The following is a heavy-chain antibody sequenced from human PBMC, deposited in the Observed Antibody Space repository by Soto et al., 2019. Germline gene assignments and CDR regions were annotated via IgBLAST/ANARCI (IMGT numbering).Heavy chain of an antibody. J-gene: IGHJ6*02. V-gene: IGHV3-21*01. CDR3: AYVVPGGNYHGVDV. Sequence: PGGSLRLSCAASGFTFSSYSMNWVRQAPGKGLEWVSSISSSSSYIYYADSVKGRFTISRDNAKNSLYLQMNSLRAEDTAVYYCAYVVPGGNYHGVDVWGQGTTVTVSS. D-gene: IGHD2-2*01. CDR1: GFTFSSYS. CDR2: ISSSSSYI.